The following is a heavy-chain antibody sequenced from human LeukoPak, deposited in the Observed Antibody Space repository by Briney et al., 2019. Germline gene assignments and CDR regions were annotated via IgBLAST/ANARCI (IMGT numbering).Heavy chain of an antibody. CDR3: ARSGRGLATRFDP. D-gene: IGHD1-26*01. CDR2: IYYTGST. J-gene: IGHJ5*02. V-gene: IGHV4-59*01. CDR1: GGSISSYY. Sequence: SETLSLTCTVSGGSISSYYWSWIRQPPGKGLEWIGYIYYTGSTNYNPSLKSRVTLSVDTSKNQFSLKLSSVTAADTAVYYCARSGRGLATRFDPWGQGVLVTVSS.